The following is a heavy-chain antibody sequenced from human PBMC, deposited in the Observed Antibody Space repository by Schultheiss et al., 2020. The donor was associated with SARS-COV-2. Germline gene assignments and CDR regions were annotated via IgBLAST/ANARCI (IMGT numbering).Heavy chain of an antibody. V-gene: IGHV4-59*01. Sequence: SETLSLTCTVSGGSISGYYWSWIRQSPGKGLEYIGNIHYRGDTNYNPSLKSRVTISRDTSKKQFSLKLSSVTAADTAVYYCVREGDYGDYHTFASWGQGTLVTVAS. CDR1: GGSISGYY. CDR3: VREGDYGDYHTFAS. CDR2: IHYRGDT. D-gene: IGHD4-17*01. J-gene: IGHJ5*01.